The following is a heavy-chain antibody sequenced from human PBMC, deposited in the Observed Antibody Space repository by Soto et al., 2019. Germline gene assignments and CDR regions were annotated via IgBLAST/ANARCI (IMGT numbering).Heavy chain of an antibody. CDR3: ARILSYGYYYYYYDFGSMDV. V-gene: IGHV1-8*01. CDR1: GYTFTSYD. Sequence: ASVKVSCKASGYTFTSYDINWVRQATGQGLEWKGWMNPNSGNTGYAQMFQGRVTMTRNTSISTAYMELSSLRSEDTAVYYCARILSYGYYYYYYDFGSMDVWGQGTTVTVSS. J-gene: IGHJ6*02. D-gene: IGHD3-10*01. CDR2: MNPNSGNT.